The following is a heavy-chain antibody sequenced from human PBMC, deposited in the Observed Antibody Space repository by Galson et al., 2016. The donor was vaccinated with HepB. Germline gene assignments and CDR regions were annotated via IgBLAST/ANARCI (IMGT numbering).Heavy chain of an antibody. V-gene: IGHV1-46*01. CDR2: GNPRTGST. CDR1: GYTFINYY. CDR3: AKVNWDGDNSGVGDC. Sequence: SVKVSCKASGYTFINYYMHWVRQAPGQGLEWMGIGNPRTGSTSYAQKFQDRVTVTRDTSTSTVYMELSSLRSEDTAVYYCAKVNWDGDNSGVGDCWGQGTLVTVSS. J-gene: IGHJ4*02. D-gene: IGHD4-23*01.